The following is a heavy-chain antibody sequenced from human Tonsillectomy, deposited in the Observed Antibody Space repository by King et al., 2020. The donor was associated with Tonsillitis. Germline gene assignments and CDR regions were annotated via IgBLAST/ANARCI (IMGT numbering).Heavy chain of an antibody. Sequence: PLQESGPRLVKPSETLSLTCTVSGGSISSYYWSWIRQPAGKGLEWIGRIYSSGSTHYNPSLKSRLTMSLDTSKNQFSLKLNSVTAADTAVYYCVSESDYVWGSFRFFDYWGQGTLVTVSS. J-gene: IGHJ4*02. D-gene: IGHD3-16*02. V-gene: IGHV4-4*07. CDR3: VSESDYVWGSFRFFDY. CDR1: GGSISSYY. CDR2: IYSSGST.